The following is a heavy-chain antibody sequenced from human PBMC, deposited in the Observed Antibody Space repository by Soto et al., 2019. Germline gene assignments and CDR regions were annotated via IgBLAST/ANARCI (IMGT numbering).Heavy chain of an antibody. Sequence: SDTLSLTCTVSGDSISSYYWSWVRQPPGRGLEWIGYISYRGGTSYNPSLKRRVTISVDTSKNPSSLKLNSVTAADTAVYYCARVTGVCDSDCYAVFFDFCGQGTLVTVS. J-gene: IGHJ5*01. CDR1: GDSISSYY. V-gene: IGHV4-59*01. CDR3: ARVTGVCDSDCYAVFFDF. D-gene: IGHD2-21*02. CDR2: ISYRGGT.